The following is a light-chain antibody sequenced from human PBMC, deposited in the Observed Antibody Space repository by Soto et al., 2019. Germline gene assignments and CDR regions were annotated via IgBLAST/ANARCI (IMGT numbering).Light chain of an antibody. CDR1: RSDVGGYNY. CDR2: EVS. CDR3: NSYTSKSTGV. Sequence: QSALTQPASVSGCPGQSMTISCTGTRSDVGGYNYVSWYQQHPGKASKLIIYEVSNRPSGVSNRFSGSKSGNTASLTISGLQAEDEADYYCNSYTSKSTGVFGTGTKLTVL. J-gene: IGLJ1*01. V-gene: IGLV2-14*01.